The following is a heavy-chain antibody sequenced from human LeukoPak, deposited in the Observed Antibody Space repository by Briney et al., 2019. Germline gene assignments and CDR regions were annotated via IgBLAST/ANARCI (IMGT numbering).Heavy chain of an antibody. CDR3: ARDTFQPVLIDN. V-gene: IGHV3-48*04. CDR1: GFTFSLYA. D-gene: IGHD2-2*01. Sequence: PGGSLRLSCAASGFTFSLYAMNWVRQAPGKGLEWVSYINCGADNIHYAASVKGRFTISRDDATNTLYLQLSSLRAEKTAVYYCARDTFQPVLIDNWGQGTLVTVSS. J-gene: IGHJ4*02. CDR2: INCGADNI.